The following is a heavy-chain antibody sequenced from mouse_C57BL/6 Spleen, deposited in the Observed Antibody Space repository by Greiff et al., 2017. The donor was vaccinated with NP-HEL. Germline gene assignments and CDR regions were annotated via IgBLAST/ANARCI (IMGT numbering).Heavy chain of an antibody. D-gene: IGHD2-4*01. CDR3: ARPYDYDDAMDY. J-gene: IGHJ4*01. Sequence: EVQRVESGGDLVKPGGSLKLSCAASGFTFSSYGMSWVRQTPDKRLEWVATISSGGSYTYYPDSVKGRFTISRDNAKNTLYLQMSSLKSEDTAMYYCARPYDYDDAMDYWGQGTSVTVSS. V-gene: IGHV5-6*01. CDR2: ISSGGSYT. CDR1: GFTFSSYG.